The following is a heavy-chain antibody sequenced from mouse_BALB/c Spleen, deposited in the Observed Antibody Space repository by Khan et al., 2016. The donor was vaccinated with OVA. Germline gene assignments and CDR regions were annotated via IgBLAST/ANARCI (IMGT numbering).Heavy chain of an antibody. V-gene: IGHV9-2-1*01. Sequence: QIQLVQSGPELKKPGETVKISCKASGYTFTDYSMHWVKQAPGKGLKWMGWINTETGEPTYADDFKGRFAFSLETSASTAYLQINNLKNEDTATXFCARNFLYSYGSSPFAYWGQGTLVTVSA. J-gene: IGHJ3*01. CDR2: INTETGEP. CDR1: GYTFTDYS. CDR3: ARNFLYSYGSSPFAY. D-gene: IGHD1-1*01.